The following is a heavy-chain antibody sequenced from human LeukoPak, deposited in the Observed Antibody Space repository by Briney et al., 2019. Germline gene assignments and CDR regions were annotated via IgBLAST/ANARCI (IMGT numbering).Heavy chain of an antibody. J-gene: IGHJ4*02. CDR3: AVDTAMDDQDY. CDR1: GGSISSGSYY. D-gene: IGHD5-18*01. CDR2: IYTSGST. Sequence: SSETLSLTCTVSGGSISSGSYYWSWIRQPAGKGLEWIGRIYTSGSTNYNPSLKSRVTISVDTSKNQFSLKLSSVTAADTAVYYCAVDTAMDDQDYWGQGTLVTVSS. V-gene: IGHV4-61*02.